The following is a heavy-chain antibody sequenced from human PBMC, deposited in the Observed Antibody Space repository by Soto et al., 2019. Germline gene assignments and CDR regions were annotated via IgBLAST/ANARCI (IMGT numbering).Heavy chain of an antibody. J-gene: IGHJ5*02. D-gene: IGHD3-3*01. V-gene: IGHV2-5*02. CDR2: IYWDDDK. Sequence: QITLKESGPTLVRPTETLTLTCTFSGFSLTTSGAAVGWIRQPPGKALEWLALIYWDDDKRYSPSLKNRLSITKDXSXXXXXXXXXXXXXXXXXXXXCGHRATLTVFGLVINNGIWFDPWGPGTLVTVSS. CDR3: GHRATLTVFGLVINNGIWFDP. CDR1: GFSLTTSGAA.